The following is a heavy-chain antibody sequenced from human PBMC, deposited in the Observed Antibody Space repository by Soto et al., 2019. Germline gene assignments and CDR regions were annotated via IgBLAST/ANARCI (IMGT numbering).Heavy chain of an antibody. J-gene: IGHJ4*02. Sequence: GGTLRLSCAASGFTFSSYSMNWVRQAPGKGLEWVSSISSSSSYIYYADSVKGRFTISRDNAKNSLYLQMNSLRAEDTAVYYCARGPGDYFDYWGQGTLVTVSS. CDR3: ARGPGDYFDY. D-gene: IGHD4-17*01. CDR2: ISSSSSYI. CDR1: GFTFSSYS. V-gene: IGHV3-21*01.